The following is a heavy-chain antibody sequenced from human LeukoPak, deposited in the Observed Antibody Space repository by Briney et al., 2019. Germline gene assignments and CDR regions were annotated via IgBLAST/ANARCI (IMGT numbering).Heavy chain of an antibody. CDR2: IYYSGST. CDR1: GGSISSYY. Sequence: SETLSLTCTVSGGSISSYYWSWIRQPPGKGLEWIGYIYYSGSTNYNPSLKSRVTISVDTSKNQFSLKLSSVTAADTAVYYCARGPYCSGGSCYSNWFDPWGQGTLVTVSS. V-gene: IGHV4-59*12. J-gene: IGHJ5*02. CDR3: ARGPYCSGGSCYSNWFDP. D-gene: IGHD2-15*01.